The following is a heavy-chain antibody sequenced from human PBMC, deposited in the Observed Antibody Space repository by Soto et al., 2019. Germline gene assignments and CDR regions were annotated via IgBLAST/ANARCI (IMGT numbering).Heavy chain of an antibody. Sequence: EVQLVESGGGLVQSGVSLRLSCAASGFSFSSYCMNWVRQAPGKGLEWISYISTSNSAIYYADSVKGRFTISREDAKSSLYLQMDSVRDEDTAVYYCAIDLPGTYSIDSWGQGTLVTVSS. CDR2: ISTSNSAI. D-gene: IGHD7-27*01. CDR3: AIDLPGTYSIDS. CDR1: GFSFSSYC. V-gene: IGHV3-48*02. J-gene: IGHJ4*02.